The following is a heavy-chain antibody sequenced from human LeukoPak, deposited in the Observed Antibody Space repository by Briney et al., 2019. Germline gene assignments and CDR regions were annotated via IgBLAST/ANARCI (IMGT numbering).Heavy chain of an antibody. D-gene: IGHD3-22*01. CDR2: ISGSGGST. CDR3: AKEGLGYYYDSSGSFDY. J-gene: IGHJ4*02. V-gene: IGHV3-23*01. CDR1: GFTFSSYA. Sequence: PGGSLRLSCAASGFTFSSYAMSWVRQAPGKGLEWVSAISGSGGSTYYADSVKGRFTISRDNSKNTLYLQMNSLRAEDTAVYYCAKEGLGYYYDSSGSFDYWGQGTLVTVSS.